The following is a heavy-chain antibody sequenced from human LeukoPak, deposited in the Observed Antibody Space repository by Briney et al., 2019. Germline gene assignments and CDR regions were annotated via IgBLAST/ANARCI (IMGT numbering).Heavy chain of an antibody. Sequence: PGGSLRLSCAASGFIFSSYAMSWVRQAPGKGLEWDSYGGSGGSTYYADSVKGRFTVSRDNSKSTLYLQMNSLTAEDTAVYYCAKMRGQYYHSYYMDAWGKGTTVTVSS. V-gene: IGHV3-23*01. CDR3: AKMRGQYYHSYYMDA. CDR2: GGSGGST. J-gene: IGHJ6*03. CDR1: GFIFSSYA.